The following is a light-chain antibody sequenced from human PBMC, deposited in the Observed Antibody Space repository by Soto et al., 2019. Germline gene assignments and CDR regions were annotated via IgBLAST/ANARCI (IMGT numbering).Light chain of an antibody. V-gene: IGKV3-11*01. CDR3: QQRSNWPFIT. CDR1: QSVSSY. Sequence: EIVLTQSPATLSLSPGERATLSCRASQSVSSYLAWYQQKPGQAPRLLIYDASNRATGISARFSGSGSGTDFTLTISSLEPEDFAVYYCQQRSNWPFITFGQGTRLEIK. CDR2: DAS. J-gene: IGKJ5*01.